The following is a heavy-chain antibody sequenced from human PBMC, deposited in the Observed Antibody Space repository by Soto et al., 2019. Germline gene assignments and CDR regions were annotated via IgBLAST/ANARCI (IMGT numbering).Heavy chain of an antibody. CDR3: AKEQYYYDSSGYSSPVPGAFDI. CDR2: ISYDGSNK. D-gene: IGHD3-22*01. V-gene: IGHV3-30*18. CDR1: GFTFSSYG. J-gene: IGHJ3*02. Sequence: XESLLLSCAASGFTFSSYGMHGVRQAPGKGLEWVAVISYDGSNKYYADSVKGRFTISRDNSKNTLYLQMNSLRAEDTAVYYCAKEQYYYDSSGYSSPVPGAFDIWGQGTMVTVSS.